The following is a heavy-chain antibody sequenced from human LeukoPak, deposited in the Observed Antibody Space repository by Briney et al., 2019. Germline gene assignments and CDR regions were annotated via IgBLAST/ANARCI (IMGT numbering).Heavy chain of an antibody. V-gene: IGHV4-59*08. D-gene: IGHD6-13*01. CDR2: IYYSGST. CDR1: GGSISSYY. Sequence: SETLSLTCTVSGGSISSYYWSWIRQPPGKGLEWIGYIYYSGSTNYNPSLKSRVTISVDTSKNQFSLKLSSVTAADTAVYYCASSGIAPHFDYWGQGTLVTVSS. J-gene: IGHJ4*02. CDR3: ASSGIAPHFDY.